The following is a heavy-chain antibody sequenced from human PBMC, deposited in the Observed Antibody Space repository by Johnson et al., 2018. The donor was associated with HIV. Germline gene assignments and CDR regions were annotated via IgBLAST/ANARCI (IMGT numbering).Heavy chain of an antibody. D-gene: IGHD6-13*01. CDR2: ISYDGSNK. Sequence: QVQLVESGGGVVQPGRSLRLSCAASGFTFSSYAMHWVRQAPGKGLEWVAVISYDGSNKYYADSVKGRFTISRDNSKNTLYLQMNSLRAEDTAVYYCASHRSIAADDAFDIWGQGTMVTVSS. CDR3: ASHRSIAADDAFDI. V-gene: IGHV3-30-3*01. CDR1: GFTFSSYA. J-gene: IGHJ3*02.